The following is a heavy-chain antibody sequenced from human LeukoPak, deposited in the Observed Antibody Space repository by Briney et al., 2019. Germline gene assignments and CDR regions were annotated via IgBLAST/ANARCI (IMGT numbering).Heavy chain of an antibody. J-gene: IGHJ4*02. CDR1: GLTFSNYW. CDR3: ATGARGRD. V-gene: IGHV3-15*01. Sequence: GGSLRLSCAVSGLTFSNYWMSWFRQAPGKGLEWVGRVKSKTDGGTTEYAAAVKGRFTISRDDSKNTLHLEMNSLKTEDTGVYYCATGARGRDWGQGTLVTVSS. CDR2: VKSKTDGGTT. D-gene: IGHD3-10*01.